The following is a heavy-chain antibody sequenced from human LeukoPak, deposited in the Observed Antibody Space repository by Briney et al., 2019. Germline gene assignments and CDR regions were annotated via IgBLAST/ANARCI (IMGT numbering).Heavy chain of an antibody. Sequence: GGSLRLSCAASGFTFDDYAMHWVRQAPGNGLEWVSGISWNSGSIGYADSVKGRFTISRDNAKNSLYLQMNSLRAEDTALYYCAKDSRAVAELPDAFDIWGQGTMVTVSS. J-gene: IGHJ3*02. CDR2: ISWNSGSI. CDR1: GFTFDDYA. CDR3: AKDSRAVAELPDAFDI. V-gene: IGHV3-9*01. D-gene: IGHD6-19*01.